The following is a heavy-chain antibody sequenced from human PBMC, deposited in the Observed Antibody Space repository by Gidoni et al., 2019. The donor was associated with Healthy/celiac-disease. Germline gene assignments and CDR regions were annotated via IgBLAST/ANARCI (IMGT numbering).Heavy chain of an antibody. D-gene: IGHD5-12*01. CDR2: IFPGDSDT. V-gene: IGHV5-51*03. CDR3: ARPGADGYKGGPIDY. CDR1: GYRVPSYW. Sequence: EVQLVQSGAEVKKPGESLKISCKGSGYRVPSYWIGWVRQWPGKGLEWMGLIFPGDSDTRYSPAFQGQVTISAEKSISTAYLQWSSLKASDTAMYYCARPGADGYKGGPIDYWGQGTLVTVSS. J-gene: IGHJ4*02.